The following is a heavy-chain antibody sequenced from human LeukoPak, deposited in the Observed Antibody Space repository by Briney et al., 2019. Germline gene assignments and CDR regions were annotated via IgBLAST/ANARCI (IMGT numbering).Heavy chain of an antibody. CDR1: GFTFSSYA. CDR2: ISGSGGST. V-gene: IGHV3-23*01. J-gene: IGHJ4*02. Sequence: GGSLRLSCAASGFTFSSYAMSWVRQPPGKGLEWVSAISGSGGSTYYADSVKGRFTISRDNSKNTLYLQMNSLRAEDTAVYYCAKDGVSSGDIDYWGQGTLVTVSS. CDR3: AKDGVSSGDIDY. D-gene: IGHD3-22*01.